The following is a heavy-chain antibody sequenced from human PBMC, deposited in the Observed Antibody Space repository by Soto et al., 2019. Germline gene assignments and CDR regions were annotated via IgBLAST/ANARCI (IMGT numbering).Heavy chain of an antibody. V-gene: IGHV1-46*01. D-gene: IGHD6-13*01. Sequence: QVQLVQSGAEVKKPGASVKVSCKASGYIFINYYIHWVRQAPGQGLEWIGIINPNGGSTNYAQKFRGRVTLARDTSTSTVYMDLSSLRSEDTTMYYCARDLAAGDFWGQGTLVTVSS. J-gene: IGHJ4*02. CDR1: GYIFINYY. CDR3: ARDLAAGDF. CDR2: INPNGGST.